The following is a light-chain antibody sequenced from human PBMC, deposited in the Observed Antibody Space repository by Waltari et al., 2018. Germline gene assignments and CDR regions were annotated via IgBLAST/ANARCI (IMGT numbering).Light chain of an antibody. V-gene: IGKV4-1*01. Sequence: DVMMTQSPDSLAVSLGERATINCKSSQSLLYTSNNKNYLAWYQQKPGQPPKILIYWAFIRESGVPDRFSCSGSGTDFTLTISGLQSEDVAAYFCLQYLHTPRTFGQGTKVEIK. CDR1: QSLLYTSNNKNY. CDR3: LQYLHTPRT. CDR2: WAF. J-gene: IGKJ1*01.